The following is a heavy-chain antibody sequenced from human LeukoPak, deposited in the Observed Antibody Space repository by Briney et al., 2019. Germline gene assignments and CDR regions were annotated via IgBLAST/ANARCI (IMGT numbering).Heavy chain of an antibody. J-gene: IGHJ5*02. D-gene: IGHD3-3*01. CDR2: IYYSGST. Sequence: SETLSPTCTVSGGSISSYYWSWIRQPPGKGLEWIGYIYYSGSTNYNPSLKSRVTISVDTSKNQFSLKLSSVTAADTAVYYCARGESGYDFWSGYADNNWFDPWGQGTLVTVSS. V-gene: IGHV4-59*01. CDR3: ARGESGYDFWSGYADNNWFDP. CDR1: GGSISSYY.